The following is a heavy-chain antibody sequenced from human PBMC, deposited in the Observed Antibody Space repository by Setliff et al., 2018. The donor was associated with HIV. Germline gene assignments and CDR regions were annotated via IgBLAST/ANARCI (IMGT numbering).Heavy chain of an antibody. CDR3: ARGVRDNSGWSSYYFDY. V-gene: IGHV4-34*01. CDR2: VTHSGRT. Sequence: SETLSLTCAVYGGSFSGYYWSWIRQPPGKGLEWIGEVTHSGRTNYNPSLESRVTTSVDTSKKQFSRRLTSVTAADTAVYYCARGVRDNSGWSSYYFDYWGPGTLVTVSS. J-gene: IGHJ4*02. D-gene: IGHD6-19*01. CDR1: GGSFSGYY.